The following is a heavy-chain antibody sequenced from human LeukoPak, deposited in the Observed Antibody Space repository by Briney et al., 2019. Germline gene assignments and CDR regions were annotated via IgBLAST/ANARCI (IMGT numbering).Heavy chain of an antibody. CDR3: AGERGEEYSSGWYKTNYFDN. CDR1: DESFRGYH. J-gene: IGHJ4*02. V-gene: IGHV4-34*01. Sequence: SETLSLTCAVYDESFRGYHWTWIRQPPGKGLEWIGEINHSGSTNYNPSLKSRVTISVDTSKNQFSLKLNSVTAADTAVYYCAGERGEEYSSGWYKTNYFDNWGQGIRVTVSS. CDR2: INHSGST. D-gene: IGHD6-19*01.